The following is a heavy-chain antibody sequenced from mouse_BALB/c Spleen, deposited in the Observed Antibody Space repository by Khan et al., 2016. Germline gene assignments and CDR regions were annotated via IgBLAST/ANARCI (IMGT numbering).Heavy chain of an antibody. CDR3: ARSGFNYASFSY. CDR1: GYSIISDYA. D-gene: IGHD2-1*01. Sequence: EVQLVESGPGLVKPSQSLSLTCTVTGYSIISDYAWNWIRQFPGDKLEWMGYITYSGSTTYNPSLKSRISITRDPSKNQFFLQLSSVTPADTATFYCARSGFNYASFSYWSQGTLVTVSA. V-gene: IGHV3-2*02. J-gene: IGHJ3*01. CDR2: ITYSGST.